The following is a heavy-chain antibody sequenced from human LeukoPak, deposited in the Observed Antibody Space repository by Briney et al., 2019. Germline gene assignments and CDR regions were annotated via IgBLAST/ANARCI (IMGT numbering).Heavy chain of an antibody. V-gene: IGHV3-11*01. CDR2: ISSSGSTI. J-gene: IGHJ3*02. Sequence: GGSLRLSCAASGFTFSDYYMSWIRQAPGKGLEWVSYISSSGSTIYYADSVKGRFTISRDNAKNSLYLQMNSPRAEDTAVYYCARAERRSGGDAFDIWGQGTMVTVSS. CDR3: ARAERRSGGDAFDI. D-gene: IGHD2-15*01. CDR1: GFTFSDYY.